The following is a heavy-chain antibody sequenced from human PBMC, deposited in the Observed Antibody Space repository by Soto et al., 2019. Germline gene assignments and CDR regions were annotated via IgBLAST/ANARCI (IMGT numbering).Heavy chain of an antibody. CDR3: TRDLPGRASFDS. CDR1: GFTFSSYS. CDR2: IRSRAYTGTT. J-gene: IGHJ4*02. V-gene: IGHV3-49*04. Sequence: GGSLRLSCAASGFTFSSYSMNWVRQAPGKGLEWVGLIRSRAYTGTTEYAASARGRFTISRDDSQSIAYLQMDSLKAEDTAVYFCTRDLPGRASFDSWGQGTLVTVSS. D-gene: IGHD6-13*01.